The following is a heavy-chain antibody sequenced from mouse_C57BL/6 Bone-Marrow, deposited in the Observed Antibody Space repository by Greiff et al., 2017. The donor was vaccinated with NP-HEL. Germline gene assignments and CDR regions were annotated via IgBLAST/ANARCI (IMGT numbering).Heavy chain of an antibody. CDR3: ARGGLYYDYDDGAWFAY. D-gene: IGHD2-4*01. V-gene: IGHV1-63*01. Sequence: QVQLQQSGAELVRPGTSVKMSCKASGYTFTNYWIGWAKQRPGHGLEWIGDIYPGGGYTNYNEKFKGKATLTADKSSSTAYMQFSSLTSEDSAIYYCARGGLYYDYDDGAWFAYWGQGTLVTVSA. CDR2: IYPGGGYT. J-gene: IGHJ3*01. CDR1: GYTFTNYW.